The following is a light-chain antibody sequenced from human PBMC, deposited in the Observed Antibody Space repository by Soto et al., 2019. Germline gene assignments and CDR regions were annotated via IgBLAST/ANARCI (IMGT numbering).Light chain of an antibody. CDR3: MQGTHWPPDT. Sequence: DVVMTQSPLSLPVTLGQPASISCRSSQSLVYSDGNTYLNWFQQRPGQSPRRLIYKVSNWDSGVPARFSGSGSGTDFTLKISRVEAEDVGVYYCMQGTHWPPDTFGGGTKVEIK. CDR1: QSLVYSDGNTY. V-gene: IGKV2D-30*01. J-gene: IGKJ4*01. CDR2: KVS.